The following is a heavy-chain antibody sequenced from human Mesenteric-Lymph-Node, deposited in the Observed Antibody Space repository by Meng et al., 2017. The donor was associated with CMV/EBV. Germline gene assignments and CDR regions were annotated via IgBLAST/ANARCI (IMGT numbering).Heavy chain of an antibody. CDR1: GFTFSDYY. D-gene: IGHD3-22*01. J-gene: IGHJ4*02. Sequence: GESLKISCAASGFTFSDYYMSWIRQAPGKGLEWVASIKEDGGEKQYVDSVKGRFTISRDNSKNTLYLQMNSLRAEDTAVYYCASETYYYDSSGYLRAPLDDYWGQGTLVTVSS. CDR2: IKEDGGEK. CDR3: ASETYYYDSSGYLRAPLDDY. V-gene: IGHV3-7*01.